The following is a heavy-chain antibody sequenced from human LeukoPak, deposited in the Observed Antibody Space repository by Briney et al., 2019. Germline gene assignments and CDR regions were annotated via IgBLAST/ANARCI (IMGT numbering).Heavy chain of an antibody. Sequence: PGGSLRLSCAASGFTFSNYWMSWVRQAPGKGLEWVANIKQDGSEKYYVDSVKGRFTISRDNAKNSLCLQMDSLRAEDTAVYYCARDLNWETYWGQGTLVSVSS. CDR3: ARDLNWETY. CDR1: GFTFSNYW. D-gene: IGHD7-27*01. V-gene: IGHV3-7*01. J-gene: IGHJ4*02. CDR2: IKQDGSEK.